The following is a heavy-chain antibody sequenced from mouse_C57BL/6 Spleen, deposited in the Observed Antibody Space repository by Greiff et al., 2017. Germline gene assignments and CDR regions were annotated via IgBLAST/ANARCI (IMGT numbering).Heavy chain of an antibody. J-gene: IGHJ2*01. CDR2: IDPETGGT. D-gene: IGHD1-1*01. V-gene: IGHV1-15*01. CDR3: TREYYDGSSPDFDY. CDR1: GYTFTDYE. Sequence: QVQLKQSGAELVRPGASVTLSCKASGYTFTDYEMHWVKQTPVHGLEWIGAIDPETGGTAYNQKFKGKAILTADKSSSTAYMELRSLTSEDAAVYYCTREYYDGSSPDFDYWGQGTTLTVSS.